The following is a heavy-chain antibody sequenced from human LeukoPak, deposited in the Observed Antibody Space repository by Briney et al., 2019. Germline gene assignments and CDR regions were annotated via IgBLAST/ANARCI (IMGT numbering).Heavy chain of an antibody. CDR2: IIPILGIA. J-gene: IGHJ4*02. Sequence: SVKVSCKASGYTFTSYGISWVRQAPGQGLEWMGRIIPILGIANYAQKFQGRVTITADKSTSTAYMELSSLRSEDTAVYYCASGWLSGGFDYWGQGTLVTVSS. CDR3: ASGWLSGGFDY. CDR1: GYTFTSYG. D-gene: IGHD3-22*01. V-gene: IGHV1-69*04.